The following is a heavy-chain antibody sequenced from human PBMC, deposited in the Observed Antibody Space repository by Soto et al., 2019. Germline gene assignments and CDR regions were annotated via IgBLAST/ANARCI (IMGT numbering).Heavy chain of an antibody. CDR3: ARAATYYDFWSGYYKDYGMDV. D-gene: IGHD3-3*01. Sequence: ASVKVSCKASGYTFTSYGISWVRQAPGQGLEWMGWISAYNGNTNYAQKLQGRVTMTTDTSTSTAYMELRSLRSDDTAVYYCARAATYYDFWSGYYKDYGMDVWGQGTTVTVSS. J-gene: IGHJ6*02. CDR2: ISAYNGNT. CDR1: GYTFTSYG. V-gene: IGHV1-18*04.